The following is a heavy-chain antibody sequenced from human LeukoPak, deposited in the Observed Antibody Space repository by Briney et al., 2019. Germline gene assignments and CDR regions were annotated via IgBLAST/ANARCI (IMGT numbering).Heavy chain of an antibody. V-gene: IGHV4-30-2*06. Sequence: SETLSLTCAVSGGSISSGGYSWSRIRQSPGKGLEWIGYIYHSGSTYYNPSLKSRVTISVDRSKNQFSLKLSSVTAADTAVYYCARAPISGSSSWYSWFDPWGQGTLVTVSS. J-gene: IGHJ5*02. CDR3: ARAPISGSSSWYSWFDP. CDR2: IYHSGST. CDR1: GGSISSGGYS. D-gene: IGHD6-13*01.